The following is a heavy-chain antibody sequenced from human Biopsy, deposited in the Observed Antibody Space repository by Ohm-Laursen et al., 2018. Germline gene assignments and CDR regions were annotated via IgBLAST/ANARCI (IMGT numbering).Heavy chain of an antibody. D-gene: IGHD3-3*01. CDR2: IYYSGNT. J-gene: IGHJ4*02. V-gene: IGHV4-39*01. CDR1: GGSISDSTYH. Sequence: PSETLSLTCTVSGGSISDSTYHWGWIRQSPGKGLEWIGNIYYSGNTDYSPSLKSRVTISVDTSNNQFSLKLRSVTAADTAVYYCARQVDFWSGYVDYWGQGTVVTVSS. CDR3: ARQVDFWSGYVDY.